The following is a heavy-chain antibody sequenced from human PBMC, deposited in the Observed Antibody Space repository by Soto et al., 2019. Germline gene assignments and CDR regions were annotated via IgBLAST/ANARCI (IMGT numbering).Heavy chain of an antibody. Sequence: QVQLVQSGAEVKKPGASVKVSCKASGYTFTSYDINWVRQATGQGLEWMGWMNPNSGNTGYAQKFQGRVTMNRNTSISTAYRELSSLRSEDTAVYYCARMLRYFDWLLYYMDVWGKGTTVTVSS. CDR1: GYTFTSYD. V-gene: IGHV1-8*01. CDR2: MNPNSGNT. J-gene: IGHJ6*03. CDR3: ARMLRYFDWLLYYMDV. D-gene: IGHD3-9*01.